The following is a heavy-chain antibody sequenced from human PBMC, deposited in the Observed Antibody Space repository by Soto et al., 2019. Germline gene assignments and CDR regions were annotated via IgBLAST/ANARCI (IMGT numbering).Heavy chain of an antibody. CDR1: GFTFSNAW. D-gene: IGHD3-22*01. V-gene: IGHV3-15*01. J-gene: IGHJ4*01. CDR2: IKSKIDGGTM. Sequence: TGGSLRLSCAASGFTFSNAWMSWVRQAPGKGLEWVARIKSKIDGGTMDHAAPLKGRFTISRDDSNNMLYLQMNSLEIEDTAVYYCTTDSYSTIIIVRFDYWGHGTLFTVSS. CDR3: TTDSYSTIIIVRFDY.